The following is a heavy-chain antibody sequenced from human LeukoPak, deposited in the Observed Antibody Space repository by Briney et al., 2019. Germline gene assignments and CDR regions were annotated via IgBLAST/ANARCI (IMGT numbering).Heavy chain of an antibody. CDR1: GGSISSYY. CDR2: IYYSGST. J-gene: IGHJ4*02. CDR3: ARADSSGWYGYYFDY. Sequence: SETLSLTCTVPGGSISSYYWSWIRQPPGKGLEWIGYIYYSGSTNYNPSLKSRVTISVDTSKNQFSLKLSSVTAADTAVYYCARADSSGWYGYYFDYWGQGTLVIVSS. D-gene: IGHD6-19*01. V-gene: IGHV4-59*01.